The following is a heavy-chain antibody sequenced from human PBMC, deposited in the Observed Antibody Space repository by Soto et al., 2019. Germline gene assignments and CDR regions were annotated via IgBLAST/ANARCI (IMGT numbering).Heavy chain of an antibody. V-gene: IGHV4-59*01. J-gene: IGHJ4*02. D-gene: IGHD6-13*01. CDR2: VYNSGST. CDR1: GGSISSNY. Sequence: SETLSLTCTVSGGSISSNYWTWIRQPPGKGLEWIGYVYNSGSTNYNTSLKSRVTISEDTSKSQFSLKVNSMTAADTAVYYCARYRREAVAGYTLDNWGQGILVTVSS. CDR3: ARYRREAVAGYTLDN.